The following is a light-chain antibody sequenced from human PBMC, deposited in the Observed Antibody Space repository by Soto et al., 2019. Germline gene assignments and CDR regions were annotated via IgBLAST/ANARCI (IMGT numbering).Light chain of an antibody. CDR3: SSYTTSATVI. V-gene: IGLV2-14*01. CDR2: AVT. CDR1: SSDVAAYNF. J-gene: IGLJ2*01. Sequence: QSALTQPAFVSGSPGQSITISCTGTSSDVAAYNFVSWYQHHPGKAPKLMIFAVTNRPSGVSHRFSGSKSGNTASLTISGLQAEDEADYYCSSYTTSATVIFGGGTKLTVL.